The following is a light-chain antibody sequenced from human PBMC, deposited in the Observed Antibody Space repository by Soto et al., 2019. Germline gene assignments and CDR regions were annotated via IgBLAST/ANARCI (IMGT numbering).Light chain of an antibody. Sequence: DIQMTQSPSSLSASVGDTVTLICRASQDISNYLNWFQQKPGKAPKLLIYAASTLRGGVPSRFSGCEFGTEFTLTISSLQPEDFATYFCLQSYNFPFTFGPG. CDR1: QDISNY. CDR3: LQSYNFPFT. CDR2: AAS. J-gene: IGKJ3*01. V-gene: IGKV1-39*01.